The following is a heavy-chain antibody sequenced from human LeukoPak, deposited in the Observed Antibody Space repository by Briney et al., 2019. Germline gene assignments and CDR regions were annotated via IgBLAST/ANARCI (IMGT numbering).Heavy chain of an antibody. J-gene: IGHJ6*03. V-gene: IGHV4-61*02. Sequence: SETLSLTCTVSGGSISSGNYYWSWIRLPAGKGLEWIGRIYASGITKYNPSLKSRVTISVDTSKNQFSLNLSSVTAADTAVYYCARERGTLYYYYYMDVWGKGTTVTVSS. CDR1: GGSISSGNYY. CDR3: ARERGTLYYYYYMDV. CDR2: IYASGIT. D-gene: IGHD1-14*01.